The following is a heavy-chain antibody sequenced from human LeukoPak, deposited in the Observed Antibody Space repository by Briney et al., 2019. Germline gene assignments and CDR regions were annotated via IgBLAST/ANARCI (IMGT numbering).Heavy chain of an antibody. Sequence: GGSLRLSCAASGFIFSYSYMSWVRQAPGKEWKGVVTIKADGREKVHVVSVSGRFTICRDNTKDSLFLQMNSLRVDDTAVYYCVRGGTYWTVSWGQGTLVTVSS. V-gene: IGHV3-7*01. CDR3: VRGGTYWTVS. J-gene: IGHJ5*01. CDR2: IKADGREK. CDR1: GFIFSYSY.